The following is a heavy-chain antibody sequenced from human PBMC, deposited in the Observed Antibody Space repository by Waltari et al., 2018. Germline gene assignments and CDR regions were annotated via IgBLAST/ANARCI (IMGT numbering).Heavy chain of an antibody. V-gene: IGHV4-39*02. D-gene: IGHD2-15*01. CDR2: IYYSGST. CDR1: GGSISSSSYY. CDR3: AREPPALENCSGGSCYEPLQPPDY. J-gene: IGHJ4*02. Sequence: QLQLQESGPGLVKPSETLSLTCTVSGGSISSSSYYWGWIRQPPGRGLEWIGSIYYSGSTYYNPSLKSRVTISVDTSKNQFSLKLSSVTAADTAVYYCAREPPALENCSGGSCYEPLQPPDYWGQGTLVTVSS.